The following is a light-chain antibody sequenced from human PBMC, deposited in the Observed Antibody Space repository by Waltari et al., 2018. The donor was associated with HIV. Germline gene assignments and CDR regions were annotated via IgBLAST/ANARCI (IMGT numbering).Light chain of an antibody. CDR1: SSDVGGYNY. Sequence: QSALTQPASVSGSPGQSITISCTGTSSDVGGYNYVSWYQQHPGKAPKLMIYDVSNRPSGMSNRFSGSKSGNTASLTISGLQAEDEADYYCSSYRTSNTVIFGGGTKLTVL. CDR2: DVS. J-gene: IGLJ2*01. V-gene: IGLV2-14*03. CDR3: SSYRTSNTVI.